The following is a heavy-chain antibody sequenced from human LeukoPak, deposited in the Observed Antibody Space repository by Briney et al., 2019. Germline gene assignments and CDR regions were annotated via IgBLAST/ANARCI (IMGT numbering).Heavy chain of an antibody. V-gene: IGHV1-69*13. CDR2: IIPIFGTA. CDR3: ARETDEIAIHGYYYYMDV. J-gene: IGHJ6*03. D-gene: IGHD2-21*01. CDR1: GGTFSSYA. Sequence: ASVRVSCKASGGTFSSYAISWVRQAPGQGLEWMGGIIPIFGTANYAQKFQGRVTITADESTSTAYMELSSLRSEDTAVYYCARETDEIAIHGYYYYMDVWGKGTTVSVSS.